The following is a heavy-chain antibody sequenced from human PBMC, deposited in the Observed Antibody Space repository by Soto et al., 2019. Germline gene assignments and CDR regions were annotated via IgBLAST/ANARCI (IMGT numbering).Heavy chain of an antibody. Sequence: GGSLRLSCAASGFIFRDWFMSWIRQAPGKGLEWISYISKDSGRATRYADSVKGRFTISRDNSKNTLYLQMNSLRAEDTAVYYCARFSISWYDAFDIWGQGTMVTVSS. CDR3: ARFSISWYDAFDI. D-gene: IGHD6-13*01. V-gene: IGHV3-11*01. CDR1: GFIFRDWF. CDR2: ISKDSGRAT. J-gene: IGHJ3*02.